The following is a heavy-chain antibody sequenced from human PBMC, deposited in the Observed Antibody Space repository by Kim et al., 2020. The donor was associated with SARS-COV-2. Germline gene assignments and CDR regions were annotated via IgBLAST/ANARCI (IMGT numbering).Heavy chain of an antibody. J-gene: IGHJ4*02. CDR2: INHSGST. D-gene: IGHD2-2*01. CDR3: AISTRYCSSTSCYAGIDY. CDR1: GGSFSGYY. V-gene: IGHV4-34*01. Sequence: SETLSLTCAVYGGSFSGYYWSWIRQPPGKGLEWIGEINHSGSTNYNPSLKSRVTISVDTSKNQFSLKLSSVTAADTAVCYCAISTRYCSSTSCYAGIDYWGQGTLVTVSS.